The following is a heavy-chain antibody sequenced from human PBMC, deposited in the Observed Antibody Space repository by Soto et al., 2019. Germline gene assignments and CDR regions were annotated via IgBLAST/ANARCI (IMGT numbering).Heavy chain of an antibody. D-gene: IGHD3-16*01. CDR3: ARDWGTRQTSGSYGMDV. V-gene: IGHV1-69*13. CDR1: GGTFSSYA. J-gene: IGHJ6*02. CDR2: IIPIFGTA. Sequence: SVKVSCRASGGTFSSYAIRWVRHAPGQGLEWMGGIIPIFGTANYAQKFQGRVTITADESTSTAYMELSSLRSEDTAVYYCARDWGTRQTSGSYGMDVWGQGTTVTVSS.